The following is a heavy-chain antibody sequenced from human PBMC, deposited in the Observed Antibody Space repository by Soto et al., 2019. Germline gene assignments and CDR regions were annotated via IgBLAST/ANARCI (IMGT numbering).Heavy chain of an antibody. Sequence: SETLSLICTVSSDSISGLYWTWIRQPGGKGLEWIGRIYSSGETNYNPSLTGRVIMSLDTSKNQFSLNLTSVTAADTAVYYCARASHCKSYFDCFAWLDYWGQGTLVTVSS. CDR1: SDSISGLY. D-gene: IGHD3-9*01. CDR3: ARASHCKSYFDCFAWLDY. CDR2: IYSSGET. V-gene: IGHV4-4*07. J-gene: IGHJ4*02.